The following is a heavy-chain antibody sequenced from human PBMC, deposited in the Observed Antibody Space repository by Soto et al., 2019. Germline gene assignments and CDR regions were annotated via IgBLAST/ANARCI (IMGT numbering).Heavy chain of an antibody. CDR3: AKPTSFSSSWFHFDY. Sequence: PGGSLRLSCAASGFIFSSYAMSWVRQAPGKGLEWVSAIGGSGGNTYYADSVKGRFTISRDNPKNTVYLQMNSLRADDTAVYYCAKPTSFSSSWFHFDYWGQGTLVTVSS. CDR1: GFIFSSYA. J-gene: IGHJ4*02. V-gene: IGHV3-23*01. CDR2: IGGSGGNT. D-gene: IGHD6-13*01.